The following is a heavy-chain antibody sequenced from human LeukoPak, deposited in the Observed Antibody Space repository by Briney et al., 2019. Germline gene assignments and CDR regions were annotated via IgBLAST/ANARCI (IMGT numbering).Heavy chain of an antibody. CDR2: IIPIFGTA. V-gene: IGHV1-69*13. J-gene: IGHJ5*02. CDR3: ARGLTSYYYDSSRNWFDP. Sequence: ASVTVSCKASGGTFSSYAISWVRQAPGQGLEWMGGIIPIFGTANYAQKFQGRVTITADESTSTAYMELSSLRSEDTAVYYCARGLTSYYYDSSRNWFDPWGQGTLVTVSS. D-gene: IGHD3-22*01. CDR1: GGTFSSYA.